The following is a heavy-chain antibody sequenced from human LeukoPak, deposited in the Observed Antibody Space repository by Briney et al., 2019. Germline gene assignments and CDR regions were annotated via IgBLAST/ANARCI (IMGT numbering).Heavy chain of an antibody. Sequence: ASVKVSCKASGYAFTGYYMHWVQQAPGQGLEWMGWINPNSGGTNYAQKFQGRVTMTRDTSISTAYMELSRLRSDDTAVYYCARDPEPLYDILTGYSDYWGQGTLVTVSS. CDR2: INPNSGGT. CDR1: GYAFTGYY. J-gene: IGHJ4*02. CDR3: ARDPEPLYDILTGYSDY. D-gene: IGHD3-9*01. V-gene: IGHV1-2*02.